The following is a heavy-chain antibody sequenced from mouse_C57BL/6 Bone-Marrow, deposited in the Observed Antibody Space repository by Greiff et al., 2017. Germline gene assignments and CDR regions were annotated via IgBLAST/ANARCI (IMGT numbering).Heavy chain of an antibody. V-gene: IGHV5-17*01. J-gene: IGHJ4*01. Sequence: EVQLQESGAGLVKPGGSLKLSCAASGFTFSDYGMNWVRQAPEKGLEWVAYIISGGSTINYAETVKGRFTITRNNAKNTLFLQMTSLRSEDTAMYDSARRGYYVYDFYTMGYWGQGTSVTVSS. CDR1: GFTFSDYG. CDR2: IISGGSTI. CDR3: ARRGYYVYDFYTMGY. D-gene: IGHD2-2*01.